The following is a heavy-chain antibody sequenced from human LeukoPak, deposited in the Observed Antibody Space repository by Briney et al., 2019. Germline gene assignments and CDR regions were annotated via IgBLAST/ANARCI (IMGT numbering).Heavy chain of an antibody. D-gene: IGHD2-15*01. CDR2: IYYSGST. CDR1: GGSISSSSYY. J-gene: IGHJ6*02. V-gene: IGHV4-61*01. Sequence: SETLSLTCTVSGGSISSSSYYWSWIRQPPGKGLEWIGYIYYSGSTNYNPSPKSRVTISVDTSKNQFSLELSSVTAADTAVYYCARDRVVAATLYYYGMDVWGQGTTVTVSS. CDR3: ARDRVVAATLYYYGMDV.